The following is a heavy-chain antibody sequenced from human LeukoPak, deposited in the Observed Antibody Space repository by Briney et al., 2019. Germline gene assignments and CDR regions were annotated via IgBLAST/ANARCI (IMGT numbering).Heavy chain of an antibody. V-gene: IGHV1-24*01. CDR3: ATRYYDSSSSIDR. CDR2: FDPEDGET. D-gene: IGHD3-22*01. J-gene: IGHJ5*02. CDR1: GYSLTELS. Sequence: ASVKVSCKVSGYSLTELSMHWVRQASEKGLEWMGGFDPEDGETIYTQKFQGRVTMTEDTSTDTAYMELSSLRSEDTAVYYCATRYYDSSSSIDRWGQGTLVTVSS.